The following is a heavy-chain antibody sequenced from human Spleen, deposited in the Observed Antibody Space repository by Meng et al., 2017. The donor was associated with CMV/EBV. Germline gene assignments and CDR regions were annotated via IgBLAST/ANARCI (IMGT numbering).Heavy chain of an antibody. V-gene: IGHV5-51*01. CDR3: ARSDPWSRFSPGKYYHGMDV. Sequence: GESLKISCKASGYSFTSYWIAWVRQTPGKGLEWMGIIYPGDSDTRYSPSFQGQVTISADKSISAAYLQWSSLKASDSAMYYCARSDPWSRFSPGKYYHGMDVWGQGTTVTVSS. D-gene: IGHD3-3*01. CDR1: GYSFTSYW. J-gene: IGHJ6*02. CDR2: IYPGDSDT.